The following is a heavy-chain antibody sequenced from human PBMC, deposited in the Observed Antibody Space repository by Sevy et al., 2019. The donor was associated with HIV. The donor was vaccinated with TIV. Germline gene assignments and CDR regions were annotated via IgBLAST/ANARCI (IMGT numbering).Heavy chain of an antibody. CDR1: GGSISSYY. D-gene: IGHD3-22*01. CDR2: VYYSGST. CDR3: ARDRGADYDDSSGGDAFDI. Sequence: SETLSLTCTVSGGSISSYYWSWIRQPPGKGLEWIGYVYYSGSTNYNTSLKSRVTISVDTSKNQFSLKLSSVTAADTAVYYCARDRGADYDDSSGGDAFDIWGQRTMVTVSS. J-gene: IGHJ3*02. V-gene: IGHV4-59*13.